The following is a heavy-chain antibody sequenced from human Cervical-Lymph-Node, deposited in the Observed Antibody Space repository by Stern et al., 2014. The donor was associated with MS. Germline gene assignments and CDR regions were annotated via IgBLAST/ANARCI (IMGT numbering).Heavy chain of an antibody. CDR1: GYTFTSYA. J-gene: IGHJ4*02. CDR3: ARDLEAALDY. V-gene: IGHV7-4-1*02. CDR2: INTNTGNP. Sequence: VQLLESGSGLKKPGASVTVSCKASGYTFTSYAMNWVRQAPGQGLEWMGWINTNTGNPTYAECVTGRFVFSLDTSVSTAYLQISSLKAEDTAVYYCARDLEAALDYWGQGTLVTVSS. D-gene: IGHD6-6*01.